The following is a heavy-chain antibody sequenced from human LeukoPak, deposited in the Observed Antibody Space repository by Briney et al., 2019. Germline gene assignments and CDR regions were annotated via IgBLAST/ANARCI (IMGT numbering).Heavy chain of an antibody. J-gene: IGHJ2*01. V-gene: IGHV1-2*02. CDR1: GYTFTGYY. D-gene: IGHD7-27*01. CDR3: ARTQTGDANWYFDL. Sequence: ASVKVSCKASGYTFTGYYMHWVRQAPGQGLEWMGWINPNSGGTNYAQKFQGRVTMTRDTSISTAYMELSRLRSEDTAVYYCARTQTGDANWYFDLWGRGTLVTVSS. CDR2: INPNSGGT.